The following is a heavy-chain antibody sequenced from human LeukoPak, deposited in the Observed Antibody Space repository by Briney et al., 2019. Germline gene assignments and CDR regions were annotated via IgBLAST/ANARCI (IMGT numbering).Heavy chain of an antibody. J-gene: IGHJ4*02. Sequence: GGSLRLSCASSGFSFSGYAMIWVRQAPGKGLELVSTISGSGASTFYADSVRGRFITAKDIPSNTVYLQMNSLRAEGTAVYYCAKGSRGYTNYYFDYWGQGTLVTVS. CDR1: GFSFSGYA. CDR3: AKGSRGYTNYYFDY. V-gene: IGHV3-23*01. CDR2: ISGSGAST. D-gene: IGHD2-2*02.